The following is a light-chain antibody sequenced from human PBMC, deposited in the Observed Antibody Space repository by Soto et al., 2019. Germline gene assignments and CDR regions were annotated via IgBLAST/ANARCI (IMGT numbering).Light chain of an antibody. J-gene: IGKJ3*01. CDR1: QSVSINY. V-gene: IGKV3-11*01. CDR2: GAS. CDR3: QQRSTWPFT. Sequence: EIVLTQSPGTLSLSPGERATLSCRASQSVSINYLAWYQQKPGQAPRLLIHGASNRANGIPARFSGSASGTDFTLTISSLEPEDFAVYYCQQRSTWPFTFGPGTKVDIK.